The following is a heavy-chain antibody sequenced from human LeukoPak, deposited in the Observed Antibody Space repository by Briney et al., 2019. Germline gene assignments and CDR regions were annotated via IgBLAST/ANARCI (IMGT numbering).Heavy chain of an antibody. CDR3: ARGHSSSPNWFDP. J-gene: IGHJ5*02. CDR1: GFTFSSYG. V-gene: IGHV3-30*02. Sequence: GGSLRLSCAASGFTFSSYGMHWVRQAPGKGLEWVAFIRYDGSNKYYADSVKGRFTISRDNSKNTLYLQMNSLRAEDTAVYYCARGHSSSPNWFDPWGQGTLVTVSS. CDR2: IRYDGSNK. D-gene: IGHD6-13*01.